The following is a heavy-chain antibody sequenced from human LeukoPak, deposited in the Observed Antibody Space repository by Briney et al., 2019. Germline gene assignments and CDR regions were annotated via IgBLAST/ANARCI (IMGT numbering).Heavy chain of an antibody. V-gene: IGHV4-34*01. CDR2: INLSGST. Sequence: PSETLSLTCAVYCTSFSVCYWSWVRQPPGKGLEWVGEINLSGSTNYNPSLKSRVTISLDTSKNQFPLKLISVTAAETTVYYYARDKTYYDFWSGYYKHYYYGMDVWGQGTTVTVPS. D-gene: IGHD3-3*01. CDR1: CTSFSVCY. CDR3: ARDKTYYDFWSGYYKHYYYGMDV. J-gene: IGHJ6*02.